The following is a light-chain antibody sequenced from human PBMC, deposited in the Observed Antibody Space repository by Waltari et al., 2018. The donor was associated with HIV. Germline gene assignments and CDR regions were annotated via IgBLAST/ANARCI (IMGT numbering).Light chain of an antibody. CDR2: RDN. Sequence: QSVLTQPPSASGTPGQRVTISCSGSSSNIGRNYVYWYQQLAGTTPKLLMYRDNQRPAGVPDRLSGSKSGTSASLAISGLRSEDEADYYCAAGDASLSGKWVCGGGTKLTVL. CDR1: SSNIGRNY. V-gene: IGLV1-47*01. CDR3: AAGDASLSGKWV. J-gene: IGLJ3*02.